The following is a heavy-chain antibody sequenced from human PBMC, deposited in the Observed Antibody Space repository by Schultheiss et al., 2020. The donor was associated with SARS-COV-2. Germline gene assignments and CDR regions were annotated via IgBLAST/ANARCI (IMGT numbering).Heavy chain of an antibody. Sequence: GGSLRLSCAASGFTVSSNYMSWVRQAPGKGLEWVSVIYSGGSTYYADSVKGRFTISRDNSKNTLYLQMNSLRAEDMAVYYCASPSSGSPWWYFDYWGQGTLVTVSS. D-gene: IGHD6-19*01. V-gene: IGHV3-53*01. J-gene: IGHJ4*02. CDR3: ASPSSGSPWWYFDY. CDR1: GFTVSSNY. CDR2: IYSGGST.